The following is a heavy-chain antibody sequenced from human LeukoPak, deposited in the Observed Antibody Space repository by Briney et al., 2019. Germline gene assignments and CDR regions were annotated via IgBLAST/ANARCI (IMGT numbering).Heavy chain of an antibody. CDR1: GFTVSSND. D-gene: IGHD6-13*01. CDR2: IYSGGST. Sequence: SGGSLRLSCAASGFTVSSNDISWVRQAPGKGLECISVIYSGGSTDYADSVKGRLTISRDNSKNTLYLQMNSLRAEDTAVYYCAKREISSWFDYWGQGTLVTVSS. V-gene: IGHV3-53*01. CDR3: AKREISSWFDY. J-gene: IGHJ4*02.